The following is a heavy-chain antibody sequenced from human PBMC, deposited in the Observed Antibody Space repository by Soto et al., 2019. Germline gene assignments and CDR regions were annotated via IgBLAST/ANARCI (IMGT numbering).Heavy chain of an antibody. V-gene: IGHV1-8*01. CDR2: MNPNSGNT. CDR1: GYTFTSYD. Sequence: GASVKVSCKASGYTFTSYDINWVRQATGQGLEWMGWMNPNSGNTGYAQKFQGRVTMTRNTSISTAYMELSSLRSEDTAVYYCARGASPPSFGSVDYYMDVWGKGTTVTVSS. D-gene: IGHD3-10*01. J-gene: IGHJ6*03. CDR3: ARGASPPSFGSVDYYMDV.